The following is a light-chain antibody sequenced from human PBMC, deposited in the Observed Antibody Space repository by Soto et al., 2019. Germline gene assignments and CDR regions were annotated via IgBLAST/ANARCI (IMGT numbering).Light chain of an antibody. V-gene: IGLV2-14*01. CDR2: GVN. CDR3: SSFTSTSTYV. CDR1: ISDVGGYSY. J-gene: IGLJ1*01. Sequence: QSALTQPASVSGSPGQSITISCTGTISDVGGYSYVSWYQQHPGKAPKLIIYGVNYRPSGVSNRFSGSKSGNTASLTISGLQAEDEADYYCSSFTSTSTYVFGTGTKVTVL.